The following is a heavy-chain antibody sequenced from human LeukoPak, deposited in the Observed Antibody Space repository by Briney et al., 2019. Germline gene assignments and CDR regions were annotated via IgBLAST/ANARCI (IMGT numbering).Heavy chain of an antibody. CDR1: GFTFSSYG. V-gene: IGHV3-74*01. J-gene: IGHJ6*03. CDR3: ARGYYYYYRDV. Sequence: GGSLRLSCAASGFTFSSYGMHWVRQAPGKGLVWVSRINSDGSSTSYADSVKGRFTISRDNAKNTLYLQMNSLRAEDTAVYYCARGYYYYYRDVWGKGTTVTVSS. CDR2: INSDGSST.